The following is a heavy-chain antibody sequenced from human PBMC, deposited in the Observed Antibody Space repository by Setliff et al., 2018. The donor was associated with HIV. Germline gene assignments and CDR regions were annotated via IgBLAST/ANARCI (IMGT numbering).Heavy chain of an antibody. V-gene: IGHV4-34*01. Sequence: PSETLSLTCAVYGGSFNDYYWGWIRQPPGKGLEWIGSIYYSGSTYYNPSLKSRVTISLDTSKNQFSLKLTSVTAADTAVYYCARYSPRGYTLTGPYWGQGTLVTVSS. D-gene: IGHD6-25*01. CDR2: IYYSGST. J-gene: IGHJ4*02. CDR3: ARYSPRGYTLTGPY. CDR1: GGSFNDYY.